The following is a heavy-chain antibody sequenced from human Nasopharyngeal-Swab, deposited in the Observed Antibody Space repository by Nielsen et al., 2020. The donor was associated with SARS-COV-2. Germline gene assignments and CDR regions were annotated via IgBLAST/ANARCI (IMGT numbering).Heavy chain of an antibody. CDR3: AREGSVTTSFDY. D-gene: IGHD4-17*01. Sequence: SETLSLTCTVSGGSISSYYWSWIRQPPGKGLEWIGYIYYSGNTNYNPSLKSRVTISVDTSKNQFSLKLSSVTAADTAVYYCAREGSVTTSFDYWGQGAPVTVSS. CDR2: IYYSGNT. V-gene: IGHV4-59*01. J-gene: IGHJ4*02. CDR1: GGSISSYY.